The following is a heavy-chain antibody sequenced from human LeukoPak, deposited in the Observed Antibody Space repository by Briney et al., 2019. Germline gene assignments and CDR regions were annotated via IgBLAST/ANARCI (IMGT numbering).Heavy chain of an antibody. J-gene: IGHJ6*03. Sequence: SVKVSCKASGGTFSSYAISWVRQAPGQGLEWMGRIIPIFGTANYAQKFQGRVTITTDESTSTAYMELSSLRSEDTAVYYCARGYCSGASCYSGYYYMDVWGKGTTVTVSS. V-gene: IGHV1-69*05. D-gene: IGHD2-15*01. CDR3: ARGYCSGASCYSGYYYMDV. CDR2: IIPIFGTA. CDR1: GGTFSSYA.